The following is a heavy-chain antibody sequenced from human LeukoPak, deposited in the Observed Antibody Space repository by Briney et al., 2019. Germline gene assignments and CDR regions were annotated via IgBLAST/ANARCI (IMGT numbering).Heavy chain of an antibody. CDR2: IIPILGIA. D-gene: IGHD1-26*01. CDR3: ARGVVGATTANYYYYGMDV. Sequence: GASVKVSCKASGGTFSSYAISWVRQAPGQGLEWMGRIIPILGIANYAQKFQGRVTITADKSTSTAYMELSSLRSEDTVVYYCARGVVGATTANYYYYGMDVWGQGTTVTVSS. CDR1: GGTFSSYA. J-gene: IGHJ6*02. V-gene: IGHV1-69*04.